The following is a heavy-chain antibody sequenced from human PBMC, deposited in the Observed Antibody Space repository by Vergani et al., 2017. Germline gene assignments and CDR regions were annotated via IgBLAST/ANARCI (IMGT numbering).Heavy chain of an antibody. CDR1: GFTSAGYA. V-gene: IGHV3-9*02. J-gene: IGHJ5*02. Sequence: EVQLEESGGGLVLPGRSLRLSCVASGFTSAGYAMHWVRQAPGKGLEWVSGISWNSNSIGYADSVKGRFTISRDNAKNSLYLQMNSLRAEDRALYYCAKDLGTSSGGGWFDPWGQGTLVTVSS. CDR3: AKDLGTSSGGGWFDP. D-gene: IGHD6-6*01. CDR2: ISWNSNSI.